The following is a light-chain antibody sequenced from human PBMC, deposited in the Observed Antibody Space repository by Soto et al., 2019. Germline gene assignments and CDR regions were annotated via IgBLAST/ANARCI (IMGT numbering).Light chain of an antibody. Sequence: QSALTQPPSVSGSPGQSVTISCTGTSSDVGSYNRVSWYQQPPGTAPKLMIYEVSHRPSGVPDRFSGSKSGNTASLTISGLQPEDEADYYCSLYTTGSTVFGGGTQLTVL. CDR3: SLYTTGSTV. CDR2: EVS. J-gene: IGLJ2*01. CDR1: SSDVGSYNR. V-gene: IGLV2-18*01.